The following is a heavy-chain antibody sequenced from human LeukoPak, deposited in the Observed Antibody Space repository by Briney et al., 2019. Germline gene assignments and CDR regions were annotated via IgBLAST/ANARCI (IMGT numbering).Heavy chain of an antibody. V-gene: IGHV3-30-3*01. D-gene: IGHD5-24*01. CDR2: ISYDGSNK. J-gene: IGHJ4*02. CDR1: GFTFSSYA. CDR3: ARAKMATIIGTNDY. Sequence: HPGGSLRLSCAASGFTFSSYAMHWVRQAPGKGLEWVAVISYDGSNKYYADSVKGRFTISRDNSKNTLYLQMNSLRAEDTAVYYCARAKMATIIGTNDYWGQGTLVTVSS.